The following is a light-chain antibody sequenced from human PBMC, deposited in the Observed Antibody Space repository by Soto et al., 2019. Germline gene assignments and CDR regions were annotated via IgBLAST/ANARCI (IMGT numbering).Light chain of an antibody. CDR1: SSNIGSNT. Sequence: QSVLTQPRSASGTPGQRVTISCSGSSSNIGSNTVNWYQHLPGSAPKLLIYYNNQRPSGVPDRFSGSKSGTSASLAISGVQSEDESDYYCAAWDDTLNVWMFGGGTKHTVL. CDR3: AAWDDTLNVWM. J-gene: IGLJ3*02. CDR2: YNN. V-gene: IGLV1-44*01.